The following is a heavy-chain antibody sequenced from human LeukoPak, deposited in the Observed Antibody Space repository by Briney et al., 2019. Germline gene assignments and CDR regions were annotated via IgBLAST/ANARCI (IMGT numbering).Heavy chain of an antibody. D-gene: IGHD3-10*01. CDR3: AKGRPMVRGVNSGYYFDY. Sequence: GGSLRLSCAASGFTFSSYGMHWVRQAPGKGLEWVAFIRYDGSNKYYADSVKGRLTISRDNSKNTLYLQMNSLRAEDTAVYYCAKGRPMVRGVNSGYYFDYWGQGTLVTVPS. V-gene: IGHV3-30*02. CDR1: GFTFSSYG. J-gene: IGHJ4*02. CDR2: IRYDGSNK.